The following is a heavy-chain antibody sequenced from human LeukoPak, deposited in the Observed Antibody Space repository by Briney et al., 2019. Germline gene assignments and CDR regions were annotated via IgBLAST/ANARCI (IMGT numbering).Heavy chain of an antibody. D-gene: IGHD1-26*01. CDR2: IYPGDSDT. CDR1: GYRFTSYW. Sequence: GESLQISCQGSGYRFTSYWIGWVRPLPGKGLEWMGIIYPGDSDTRYTPSFQGQVTISAHKSISTAYLQWSSLKASDTAMYYCARMSGSYVLDPWGQGTLVTVSS. CDR3: ARMSGSYVLDP. J-gene: IGHJ5*02. V-gene: IGHV5-51*01.